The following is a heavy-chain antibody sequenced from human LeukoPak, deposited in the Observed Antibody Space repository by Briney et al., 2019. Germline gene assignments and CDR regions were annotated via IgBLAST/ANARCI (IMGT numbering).Heavy chain of an antibody. Sequence: PSETLSLTCAVYGGSFSGYYWSWIRQPPGKGLEWIGEINHSGSTNYNPSLKSRVTISVDTSKNQFSLKLSSVTAADTAVYYCARFVFDGQTVEYYFDYWGQGTLVTVSS. V-gene: IGHV4-34*01. D-gene: IGHD3-10*02. CDR2: INHSGST. J-gene: IGHJ4*02. CDR1: GGSFSGYY. CDR3: ARFVFDGQTVEYYFDY.